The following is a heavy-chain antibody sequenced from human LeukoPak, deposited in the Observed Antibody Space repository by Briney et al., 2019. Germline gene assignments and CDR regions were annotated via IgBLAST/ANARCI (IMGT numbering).Heavy chain of an antibody. J-gene: IGHJ4*02. CDR2: ISYDGSNK. CDR3: AKGYYGSGSYYYLDH. Sequence: GGSLRLSCAASGFTFSSYGMHWVRQAPGRGLEWVAVISYDGSNKYYADSVKGRFTISRDNSKNTLFLQMNSLRAEDTAVYSCAKGYYGSGSYYYLDHRGQGTLVTVSS. V-gene: IGHV3-30*18. CDR1: GFTFSSYG. D-gene: IGHD3-10*01.